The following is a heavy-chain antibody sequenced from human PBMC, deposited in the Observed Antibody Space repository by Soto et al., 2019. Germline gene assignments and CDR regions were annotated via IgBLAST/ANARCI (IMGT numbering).Heavy chain of an antibody. D-gene: IGHD2-15*01. CDR2: IKQDGSEI. CDR3: ARDPVCSGGSCYDY. Sequence: GGSLRLSCAASGFTFSRYWRTWVRQAPGKGLEWVANIKQDGSEIYYVDSVKGRFTISRDNAESSLYLQMNSLRAEDTAVYYCARDPVCSGGSCYDYWGQGTLVTVSS. V-gene: IGHV3-7*01. J-gene: IGHJ4*02. CDR1: GFTFSRYW.